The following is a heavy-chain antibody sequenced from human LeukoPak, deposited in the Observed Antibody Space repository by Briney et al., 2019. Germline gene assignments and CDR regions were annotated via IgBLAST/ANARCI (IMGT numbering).Heavy chain of an antibody. V-gene: IGHV3-23*01. CDR2: ISASGGNT. J-gene: IGHJ4*02. Sequence: PGGSLRLSCAASGFTFSSYGMSWVRQAPGKGLEWVSAISASGGNTYYADSVKGRFTISRDNSKNTLFLQMNGLRADDTAVYYCAKIRSGSYYYFDYWGQVTLGTVSS. D-gene: IGHD1-26*01. CDR3: AKIRSGSYYYFDY. CDR1: GFTFSSYG.